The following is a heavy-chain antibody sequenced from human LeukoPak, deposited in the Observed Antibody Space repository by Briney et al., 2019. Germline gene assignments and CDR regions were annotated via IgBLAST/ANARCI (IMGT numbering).Heavy chain of an antibody. Sequence: SESLSLTCTLSGGSISTYYASWIRQPPGKGLEWLGYISYSGNTNYNPSLKSRVSLSVDTSRTQFSLRLSSVTAADTAVYYCAADYGDPDTLDYWGQGTHVTVSS. V-gene: IGHV4-59*01. J-gene: IGHJ4*02. CDR2: ISYSGNT. CDR1: GGSISTYY. CDR3: AADYGDPDTLDY. D-gene: IGHD4/OR15-4a*01.